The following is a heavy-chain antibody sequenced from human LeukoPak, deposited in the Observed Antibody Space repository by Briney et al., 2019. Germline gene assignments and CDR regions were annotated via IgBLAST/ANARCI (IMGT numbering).Heavy chain of an antibody. CDR2: IHTSGTT. Sequence: SETLSLTCTVSGGSISSYYWSWIRQPAGKGLEWIGRIHTSGTTNYNPSLKSRVTISLVTSKNQFSLKLSSVTAADTAVYYCARDSFQPSSGPVVWGQGALVTVSS. CDR3: ARDSFQPSSGPVV. V-gene: IGHV4-4*07. D-gene: IGHD3-22*01. CDR1: GGSISSYY. J-gene: IGHJ4*02.